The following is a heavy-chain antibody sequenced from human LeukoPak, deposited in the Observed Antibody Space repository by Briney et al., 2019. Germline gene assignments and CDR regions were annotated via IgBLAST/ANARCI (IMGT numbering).Heavy chain of an antibody. Sequence: GGSLRLSCAASGFTLSDYDIHWVRQAIGKGLDWVSGLGSAGDKYHAGSERGRFNISREDAENSVYLQMNGLRPEDTAIYYCARAKRETSTRPWTSGMDVWGQGTTVTVSS. D-gene: IGHD3/OR15-3a*01. V-gene: IGHV3-13*01. CDR3: ARAKRETSTRPWTSGMDV. CDR1: GFTLSDYD. J-gene: IGHJ6*02. CDR2: LGSAGDK.